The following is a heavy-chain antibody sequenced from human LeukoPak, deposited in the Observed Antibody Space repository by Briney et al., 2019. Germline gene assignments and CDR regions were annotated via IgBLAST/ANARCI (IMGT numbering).Heavy chain of an antibody. V-gene: IGHV1-2*02. D-gene: IGHD2-15*01. CDR1: GYTFTGYY. CDR2: INPNSGGT. CDR3: AAGRGYCSGGSCYGDDSFDI. J-gene: IGHJ3*02. Sequence: GASVKVSFKASGYTFTGYYMHWVRQAPGQGLEWMGWINPNSGGTNYAQKFQGRVTMTRDTSISTAYMELSRLRSDDTAVYYCAAGRGYCSGGSCYGDDSFDIWGQGTMVTVSS.